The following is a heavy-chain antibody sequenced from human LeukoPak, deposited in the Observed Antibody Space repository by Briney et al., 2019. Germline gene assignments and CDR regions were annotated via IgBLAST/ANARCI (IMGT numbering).Heavy chain of an antibody. Sequence: SETLSLTCTVSGGSISSSSYYWGWIRQPPGKGLEWIGSIYYSGSTYYNPPLKSRVTISVDTSKNQFSLKLSSVTAADTAVYYCARVPGIAVAGSYWGQGTLVTVSS. D-gene: IGHD6-19*01. CDR3: ARVPGIAVAGSY. V-gene: IGHV4-39*01. J-gene: IGHJ4*02. CDR2: IYYSGST. CDR1: GGSISSSSYY.